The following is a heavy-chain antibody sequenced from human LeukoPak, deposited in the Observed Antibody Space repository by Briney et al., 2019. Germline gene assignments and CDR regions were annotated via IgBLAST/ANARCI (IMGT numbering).Heavy chain of an antibody. Sequence: GASVKVSCKASGYTFSDYYMHWVRQAPGQGLEWMGWINPNGGGTNYAQKFQGRVTMTRDMSISTAYMEVSRLTSDDTAVYYCARATIADSSTYYIDYWGLGTLVTDSS. J-gene: IGHJ4*02. CDR2: INPNGGGT. CDR1: GYTFSDYY. V-gene: IGHV1-2*02. CDR3: ARATIADSSTYYIDY. D-gene: IGHD3-22*01.